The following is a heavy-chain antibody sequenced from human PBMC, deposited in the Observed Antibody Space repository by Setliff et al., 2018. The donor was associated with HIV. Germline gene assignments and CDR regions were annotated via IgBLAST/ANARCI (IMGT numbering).Heavy chain of an antibody. V-gene: IGHV1-69*05. D-gene: IGHD3-3*01. J-gene: IGHJ4*02. CDR1: GGTFSSYA. CDR2: IIPIFGTA. Sequence: SVKVSCKASGGTFSSYAISWVRQAPGQGLEWMGGIIPIFGTANYAQKVQGRVTMTTDTSTSTAYMELRSLRSDDTAVYYCARAPSGVVIGPDYWGQGTLVTVSS. CDR3: ARAPSGVVIGPDY.